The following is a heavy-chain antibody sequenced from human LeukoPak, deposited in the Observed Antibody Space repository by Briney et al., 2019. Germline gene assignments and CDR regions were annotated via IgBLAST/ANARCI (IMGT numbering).Heavy chain of an antibody. CDR2: ISGSGGST. Sequence: GGSLRLSCAASGLPFSSYAMSWVRQAPGRGLEWVSAISGSGGSTYYADSVKGRCTISRDNSKNTLYLQMNSRRAEDTAVYYCANRGREYYFDYWGQGTLVTVSS. CDR3: ANRGREYYFDY. J-gene: IGHJ4*02. CDR1: GLPFSSYA. V-gene: IGHV3-23*01.